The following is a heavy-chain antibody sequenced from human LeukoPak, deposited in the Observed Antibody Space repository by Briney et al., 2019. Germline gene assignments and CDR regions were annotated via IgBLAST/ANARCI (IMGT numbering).Heavy chain of an antibody. CDR1: GFTFSSYS. CDR2: ISSSSNYISISSSRSYI. Sequence: GGSLRLSCAASGFTFSSYSMNWVRQAPGKGLEWVSSISSSSNYISISSSRSYIYYADSVKGRFTISRGNAKNSLYLQMSSLGAEDTAVYYCARSTYSSGWYVDYWGQGTLVTVSS. J-gene: IGHJ4*02. CDR3: ARSTYSSGWYVDY. V-gene: IGHV3-21*01. D-gene: IGHD6-19*01.